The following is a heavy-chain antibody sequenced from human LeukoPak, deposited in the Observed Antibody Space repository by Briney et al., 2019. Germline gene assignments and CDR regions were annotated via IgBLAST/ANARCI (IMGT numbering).Heavy chain of an antibody. D-gene: IGHD6-6*01. CDR1: GYTFTSYD. Sequence: ASVKVSCKASGYTFTSYDINWVRQATGQGLEGMGWMNPNSGNTGYAQKFQGRVTMTRNTSISTAYMELSSLRSEDTAVYYCARGRIAARRYYYYMDVWGKGTTVTVSS. V-gene: IGHV1-8*01. J-gene: IGHJ6*03. CDR2: MNPNSGNT. CDR3: ARGRIAARRYYYYMDV.